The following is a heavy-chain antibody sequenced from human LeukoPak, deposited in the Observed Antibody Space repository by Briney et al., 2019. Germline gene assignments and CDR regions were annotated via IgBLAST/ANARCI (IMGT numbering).Heavy chain of an antibody. V-gene: IGHV4-39*01. CDR2: IYYSGST. CDR3: ARLRRGFSSSWYHGAFDI. CDR1: GGSISSSSYY. Sequence: SETLSLTCTVSGGSISSSSYYWGWIRQPPGKGLEWIGSIYYSGSTYYNPSLKSRVTISVDTSKNQFSLKLSSVTAADTAVYYCARLRRGFSSSWYHGAFDIWGQGTMVTVSS. J-gene: IGHJ3*02. D-gene: IGHD6-13*01.